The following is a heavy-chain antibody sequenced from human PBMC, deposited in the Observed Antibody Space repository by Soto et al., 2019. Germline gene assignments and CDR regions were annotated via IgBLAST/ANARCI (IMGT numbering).Heavy chain of an antibody. CDR1: GYTFTSYD. CDR3: AREGTIRGDDY. V-gene: IGHV1-8*01. J-gene: IGHJ4*02. Sequence: QVQLVQSGAEVKKPGASVRVSCKASGYTFTSYDINWVRQATGQGLEWMGWMNPNSGNTGYAQKFQGRVTMTRNTTIDTAYKKLISLRSEDTAVYYWAREGTIRGDDYWGQGTLVTVSA. D-gene: IGHD2-2*02. CDR2: MNPNSGNT.